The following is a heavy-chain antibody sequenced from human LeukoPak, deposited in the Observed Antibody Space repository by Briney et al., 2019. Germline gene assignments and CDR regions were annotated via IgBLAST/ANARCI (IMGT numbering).Heavy chain of an antibody. V-gene: IGHV3-30*04. CDR2: ISNDGSNK. CDR3: AKVAGGDFGTYYYYYMDV. Sequence: GGSLRLSCSASGFTFSAYAIHCVRQAPGKGLEWVAVISNDGSNKYYAESVKGRFTISRDESKNTLYLEMNSLRAEDTAVYYCAKVAGGDFGTYYYYYMDVWGKGTTVTVSS. D-gene: IGHD3-10*01. CDR1: GFTFSAYA. J-gene: IGHJ6*03.